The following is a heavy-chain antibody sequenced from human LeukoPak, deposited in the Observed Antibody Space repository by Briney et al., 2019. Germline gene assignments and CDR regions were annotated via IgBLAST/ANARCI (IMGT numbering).Heavy chain of an antibody. J-gene: IGHJ4*02. Sequence: GGSLRLSCAVSGFTFNRYAMNWVRQAPGKGLEWVSYISSSSRRIYYADSVKGRFTISRDNAKNSLYLQMNSLRAEDTAVYYCAREVRMYYDILTGGYWGQGTLVTVSS. CDR3: AREVRMYYDILTGGY. D-gene: IGHD3-9*01. V-gene: IGHV3-48*01. CDR1: GFTFNRYA. CDR2: ISSSSRRI.